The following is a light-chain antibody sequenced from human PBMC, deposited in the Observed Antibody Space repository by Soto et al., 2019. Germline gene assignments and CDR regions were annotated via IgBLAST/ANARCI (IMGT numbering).Light chain of an antibody. CDR1: SSDIGSYDH. CDR3: VSWPVRQSYS. Sequence: QSVLTQPASVSGSPGQSITISCSGTSSDIGSYDHVAWYQQFPGKSPKLIICAVSDRPSGVSDRCSGSKSGISASLTISGLQSEDEADYYCVSWPVRQSYSFGTGTKVTVL. V-gene: IGLV2-14*03. CDR2: AVS. J-gene: IGLJ1*01.